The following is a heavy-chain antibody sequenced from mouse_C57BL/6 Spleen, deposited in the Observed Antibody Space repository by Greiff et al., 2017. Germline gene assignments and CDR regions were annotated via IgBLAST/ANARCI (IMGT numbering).Heavy chain of an antibody. Sequence: LMESGPELVKPGASVKISCTASGYTFTDYYINWVKQRPGQGLEWIGWIYPGSGNTKYNGKFKGKATLTVETSSSTAYMQLSSLTSEDAEVYFCAKTAQATAWFAYWGQGTLVTVSA. CDR1: GYTFTDYY. J-gene: IGHJ3*01. V-gene: IGHV1-84*01. CDR3: AKTAQATAWFAY. D-gene: IGHD3-2*02. CDR2: IYPGSGNT.